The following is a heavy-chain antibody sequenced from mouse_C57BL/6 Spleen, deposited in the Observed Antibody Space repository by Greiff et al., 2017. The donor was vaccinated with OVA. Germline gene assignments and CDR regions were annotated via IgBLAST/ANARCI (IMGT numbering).Heavy chain of an antibody. CDR1: GYTFTDYN. V-gene: IGHV1-18*01. J-gene: IGHJ2*01. CDR3: ARAGGKKIYYDYDY. D-gene: IGHD2-4*01. CDR2: INPNNGGT. Sequence: VQLQQSGPELVKPGASVKIPCKASGYTFTDYNMDWVKQSHGKSLEWIGDINPNNGGTIYNQKFKGKATLTVDKSSSTAYMELRSLTSEDTAVYYCARAGGKKIYYDYDYWGQGTTLTVSS.